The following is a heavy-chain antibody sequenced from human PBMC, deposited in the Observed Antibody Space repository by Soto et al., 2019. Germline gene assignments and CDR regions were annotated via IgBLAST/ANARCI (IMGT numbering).Heavy chain of an antibody. V-gene: IGHV3-23*01. CDR1: GFTFSSYA. J-gene: IGHJ4*02. CDR3: AKDTRYDFWSGYTDY. CDR2: ISGSGGST. Sequence: HPGGTLRLYCAASGFTFSSYAMSWVRQAPGKGLEWVSAISGSGGSTYYADSVKGRFTISRDNSKNTLYLQMNSLRAEDTAVYYCAKDTRYDFWSGYTDYWGQGTLVTVSS. D-gene: IGHD3-3*01.